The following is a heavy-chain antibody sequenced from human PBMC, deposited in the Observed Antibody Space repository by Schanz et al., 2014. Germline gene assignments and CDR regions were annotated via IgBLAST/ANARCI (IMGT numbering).Heavy chain of an antibody. CDR2: IRQEGSEK. J-gene: IGHJ4*02. D-gene: IGHD3-10*01. CDR1: GFTFSNYW. CDR3: ARSEMDRGVIWGY. Sequence: EVQLVESGGGLVQPGESLRVSCAASGFTFSNYWMSWVRQAPGKGLEWVANIRQEGSEKYYVDSVKGRFTVSRDDAKNSLYLQMNSLRVEDTAVYYCARSEMDRGVIWGYWGQGTLATVSS. V-gene: IGHV3-7*01.